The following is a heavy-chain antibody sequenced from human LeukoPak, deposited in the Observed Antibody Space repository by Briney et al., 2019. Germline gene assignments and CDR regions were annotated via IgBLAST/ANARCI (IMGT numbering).Heavy chain of an antibody. Sequence: PSETLSLTCTVSGYSISSGYYWGWIRQPPGKGLEWIGSIYHSGSTYYNPSLKSRVTISVDTSKNQFSLKLSSVTAADTAVYYCARDSEVWFGELSPFDYWGQGTLVTVSS. V-gene: IGHV4-38-2*02. CDR3: ARDSEVWFGELSPFDY. J-gene: IGHJ4*02. CDR1: GYSISSGYY. CDR2: IYHSGST. D-gene: IGHD3-10*01.